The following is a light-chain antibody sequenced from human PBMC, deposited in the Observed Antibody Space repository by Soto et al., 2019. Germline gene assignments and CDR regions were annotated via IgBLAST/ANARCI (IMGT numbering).Light chain of an antibody. J-gene: IGKJ1*01. V-gene: IGKV3-20*01. Sequence: EIVMTQSPATLSVSPGGRATLSCRASQSVGSDYLAWYQQRPGQAPRLLIYGASSRATGVPDRFSGSGSGTDFTLTISRLESEDFAVYYCQHYGTAFGQGTKVEMK. CDR1: QSVGSDY. CDR3: QHYGTA. CDR2: GAS.